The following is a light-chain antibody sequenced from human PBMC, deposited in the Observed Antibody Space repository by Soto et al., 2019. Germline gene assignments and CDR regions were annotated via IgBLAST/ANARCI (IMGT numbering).Light chain of an antibody. CDR3: SSYTTRSTLV. Sequence: QSVLTQPASVSGSPGQSITISCTGISSDVGGYNYVSWYQQYPGKAPKLMISEVINRPSGVSHRFSGSKSGNTASLTISGLQAEDEADYYCSSYTTRSTLVFGTGTKLTVL. CDR2: EVI. J-gene: IGLJ1*01. CDR1: SSDVGGYNY. V-gene: IGLV2-14*01.